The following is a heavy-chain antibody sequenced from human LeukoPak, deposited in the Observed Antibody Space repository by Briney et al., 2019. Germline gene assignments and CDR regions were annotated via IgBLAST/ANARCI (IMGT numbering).Heavy chain of an antibody. J-gene: IGHJ4*02. CDR1: GFTFSNAW. CDR3: TTLTQRFGELQYYFDY. V-gene: IGHV3-15*01. CDR2: IKSKTDGGTT. Sequence: PGGSLRLSCAASGFTFSNAWMSWVRQAPGKGLEWVGRIKSKTDGGTTDYAAPVKGGFTISRDDSKNTLYLQMNSLKTEDTAVYYCTTLTQRFGELQYYFDYWGQGTLVTVSS. D-gene: IGHD3-10*01.